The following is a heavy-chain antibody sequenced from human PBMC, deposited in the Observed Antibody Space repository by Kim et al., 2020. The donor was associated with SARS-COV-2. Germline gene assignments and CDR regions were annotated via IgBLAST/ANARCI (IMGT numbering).Heavy chain of an antibody. J-gene: IGHJ4*02. V-gene: IGHV3-23*01. CDR2: GGST. CDR3: AKEGPFDY. Sequence: GGSTYYVDSVKGRFTISRDNTKNTLYLQMNSLRAEDTAVYYCAKEGPFDYWGQGTLVTVSS.